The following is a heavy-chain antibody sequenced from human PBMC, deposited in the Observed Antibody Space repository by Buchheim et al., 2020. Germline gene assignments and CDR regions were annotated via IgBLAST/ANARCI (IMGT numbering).Heavy chain of an antibody. D-gene: IGHD5-12*01. CDR2: ISSGAGTI. CDR1: GFTFSSYW. J-gene: IGHJ4*02. V-gene: IGHV3-48*04. CDR3: AVSGYSGYDYAY. Sequence: EVQLVESGGGLVQPGGSLRLSCAASGFTFSSYWMSWVRQAPGKGLDWVSYISSGAGTIYYADSVKGRFTISRDNTKNSLYLQMRSLRAEDTAVYYCAVSGYSGYDYAYWGQGTL.